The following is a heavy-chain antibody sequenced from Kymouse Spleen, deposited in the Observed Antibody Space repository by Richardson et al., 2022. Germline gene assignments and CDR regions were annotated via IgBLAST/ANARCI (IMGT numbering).Heavy chain of an antibody. D-gene: IGHD3-10*01. CDR2: IYYSGST. CDR1: GGSISSYY. J-gene: IGHJ4*02. V-gene: IGHV4-59*01. CDR3: ARDRYYGSGSYFDY. Sequence: QVQLQESGPGLVKPSETLSLTCTVSGGSISSYYWSWIRQPPGKGLEWIGYIYYSGSTNYNPSLKSRVTISVDTSKNQFSLKLSSVTAADTAVYYCARDRYYGSGSYFDYWGQGTLVTVSS.